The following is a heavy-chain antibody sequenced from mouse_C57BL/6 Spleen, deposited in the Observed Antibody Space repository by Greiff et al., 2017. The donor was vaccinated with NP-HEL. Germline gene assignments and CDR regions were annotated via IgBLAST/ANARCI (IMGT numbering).Heavy chain of an antibody. CDR1: GFTFSDYY. Sequence: EVKLVESGGGLVQPGGSLKLSCAASGFTFSDYYMYWVRQTPEKRLEWVAYISNGGGSTYYLDTVKGRFTISRDNAKNTLYLQMSRLKSEDTAMYYCARSYDYDGRDWFAYWGQGTLVTVSA. J-gene: IGHJ3*01. CDR2: ISNGGGST. D-gene: IGHD2-4*01. V-gene: IGHV5-12*01. CDR3: ARSYDYDGRDWFAY.